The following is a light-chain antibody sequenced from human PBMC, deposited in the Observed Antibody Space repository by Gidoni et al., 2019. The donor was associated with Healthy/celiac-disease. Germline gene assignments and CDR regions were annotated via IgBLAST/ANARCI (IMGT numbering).Light chain of an antibody. CDR3: QQYGSSSYT. CDR2: GAS. J-gene: IGKJ2*01. Sequence: QSVSSSYLAWYQQKPGQAPRLLIYGASSRATGIPDRFSGSGSGTDFTLTISRLEPEDFAVYYCQQYGSSSYTFGQGTKLEIK. CDR1: QSVSSSY. V-gene: IGKV3-20*01.